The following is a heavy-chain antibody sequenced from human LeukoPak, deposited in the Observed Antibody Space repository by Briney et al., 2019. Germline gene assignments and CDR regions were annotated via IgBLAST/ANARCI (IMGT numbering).Heavy chain of an antibody. D-gene: IGHD2-21*01. J-gene: IGHJ6*02. CDR2: VSYSGGTT. CDR3: ARDRYLASDYYGMDV. V-gene: IGHV3-23*01. CDR1: GFTFTSYA. Sequence: PGGSLRLSCASSGFTFTSYAVSWVRQAPGKGLERVSTVSYSGGTTYHTDSVKGRLTISRDNSKNTLYLQMNSLRAEDTAVYYCARDRYLASDYYGMDVWGQGTTVTVSS.